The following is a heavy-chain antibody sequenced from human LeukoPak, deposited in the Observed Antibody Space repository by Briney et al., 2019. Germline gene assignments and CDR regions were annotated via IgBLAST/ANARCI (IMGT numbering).Heavy chain of an antibody. J-gene: IGHJ5*02. CDR2: IYYSGST. CDR3: AREGKLVRLFDP. D-gene: IGHD2-2*01. CDR1: GGSISSGSYY. Sequence: SETLSLTCTVSGGSISSGSYYWGWIRQPPGKGLEWIGSIYYSGSTYYNPSLKSRVTISVDTSKNQFSLKLSSVTAADTAVYYCAREGKLVRLFDPWGQGTLVTVSS. V-gene: IGHV4-39*07.